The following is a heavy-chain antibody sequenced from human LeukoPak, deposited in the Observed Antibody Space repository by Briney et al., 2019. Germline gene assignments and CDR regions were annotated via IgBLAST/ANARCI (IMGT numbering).Heavy chain of an antibody. D-gene: IGHD6-19*01. CDR2: INQDGSEK. CDR3: ARDRRGWSDY. J-gene: IGHJ4*02. CDR1: GFTISSYW. V-gene: IGHV3-7*01. Sequence: PGGSLRLSCAASGFTISSYWMSWVRQAPGKGLEWVANINQDGSEKYYLDSVKGRFTISRDNAKNSLYLQMNSLRAEDKAVYYCARDRRGWSDYWGQGTLVTVSS.